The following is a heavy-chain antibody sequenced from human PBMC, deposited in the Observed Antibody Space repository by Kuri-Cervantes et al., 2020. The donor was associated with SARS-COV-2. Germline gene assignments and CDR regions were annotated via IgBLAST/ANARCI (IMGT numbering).Heavy chain of an antibody. CDR2: IYTSGST. Sequence: LRLSCTVSGGSISSGSYYWSWIRQPAGKGLEWIGRIYTSGSTNYNPSLKSRVTMSVDTSKNQFSLKLSSVTAADTAVYYCARGQTGPSSTYHYWGQGTLVTVSS. CDR1: GGSISSGSYY. D-gene: IGHD2-2*01. CDR3: ARGQTGPSSTYHY. J-gene: IGHJ4*02. V-gene: IGHV4-61*02.